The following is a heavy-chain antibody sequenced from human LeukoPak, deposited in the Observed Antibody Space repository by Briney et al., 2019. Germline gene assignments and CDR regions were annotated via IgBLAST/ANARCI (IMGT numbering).Heavy chain of an antibody. CDR3: ARLLSHPRRYSSSWYPSGGFDP. D-gene: IGHD6-13*01. CDR1: GGSFSGYY. V-gene: IGHV4-34*01. CDR2: INHSGST. J-gene: IGHJ5*02. Sequence: KPSETLSLTCAVYGGSFSGYYWSWIRQPPGKGLEWIGEINHSGSTNYNPSLKSRVTISVDTSKNQFSLKLSSVTAADTAVYYCARLLSHPRRYSSSWYPSGGFDPWGQGTLVTVSS.